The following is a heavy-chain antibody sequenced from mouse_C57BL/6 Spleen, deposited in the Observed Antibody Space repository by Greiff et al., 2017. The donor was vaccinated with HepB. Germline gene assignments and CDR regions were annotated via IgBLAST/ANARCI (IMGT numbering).Heavy chain of an antibody. CDR1: GYSITSGYY. CDR3: ARRGGDYAMDY. J-gene: IGHJ4*01. V-gene: IGHV3-6*01. CDR2: ISYDGSN. Sequence: EVHLVESGPGLVKPSQSLSLTCSVTGYSITSGYYWNWIRQFPGNKLEWMGYISYDGSNNYNPSLKNRISITRDTSKNQFFLKLNSVTTEDTATYYCARRGGDYAMDYWGQGTSVTVSS.